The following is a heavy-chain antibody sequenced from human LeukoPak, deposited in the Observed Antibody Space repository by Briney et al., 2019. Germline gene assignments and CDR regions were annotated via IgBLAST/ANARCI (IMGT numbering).Heavy chain of an antibody. Sequence: PGGSLRLSCAASGFTVGSNYMSWVRQAPGKGLEWVSIVYGGGSTSYADSVKGRFTISRDNSKNTLYLQMNSLRAEDMAVYYCARDLGPIVPTIKRAAGAFEVWGQGTMVTVSS. V-gene: IGHV3-53*01. CDR2: VYGGGST. J-gene: IGHJ3*01. D-gene: IGHD5-12*01. CDR3: ARDLGPIVPTIKRAAGAFEV. CDR1: GFTVGSNY.